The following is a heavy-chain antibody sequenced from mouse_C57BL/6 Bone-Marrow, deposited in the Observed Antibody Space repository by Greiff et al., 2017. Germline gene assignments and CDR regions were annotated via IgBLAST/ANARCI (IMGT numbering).Heavy chain of an antibody. D-gene: IGHD1-1*01. CDR2: IDPETGGT. J-gene: IGHJ1*03. CDR3: TRGNYYGSSYWYFDV. V-gene: IGHV1-15*01. CDR1: GYTFTDYE. Sequence: VQLQQSGAELVRPGASVTLSCKASGYTFTDYEMHWVKQTPVHGLEWIGAIDPETGGTAYNQKFKGKAILTADKSSSTAYMELRSLTSEDSAVYYCTRGNYYGSSYWYFDVWGTGTTGTVSS.